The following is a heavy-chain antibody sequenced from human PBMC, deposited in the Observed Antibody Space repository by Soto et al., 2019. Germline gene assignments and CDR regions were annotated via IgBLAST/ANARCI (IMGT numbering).Heavy chain of an antibody. CDR1: GGSVSSESHY. D-gene: IGHD3-3*01. J-gene: IGHJ6*02. V-gene: IGHV4-61*01. CDR3: ERDQYDFRSGSYYYAMEV. Sequence: QVQLQESGPGLVKPSETLSLTCTVSGGSVSSESHYWSWIRQTPGKGLEWIVNIYYTGSTNCNPSLTGIVTMSVDTSRDQVSLELRSVTRADTAVYDCERDQYDFRSGSYYYAMEVWGQGTKVSVSS. CDR2: IYYTGST.